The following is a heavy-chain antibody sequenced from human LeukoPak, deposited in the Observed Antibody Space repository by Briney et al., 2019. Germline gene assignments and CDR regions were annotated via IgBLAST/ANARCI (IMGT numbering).Heavy chain of an antibody. CDR2: INHSGST. Sequence: PSQTLSLTCTVSGGSISSGGYYWSWIRQPPGKGLEWIGYINHSGSTNYNPSLKSRVTISVDTSKNQFSLKLSSVTAADTAVYFCARGITIFGVVHIPGYYYYYMDVWGKGTTVTVSS. J-gene: IGHJ6*03. D-gene: IGHD3-3*01. V-gene: IGHV4-30-2*01. CDR3: ARGITIFGVVHIPGYYYYYMDV. CDR1: GGSISSGGYY.